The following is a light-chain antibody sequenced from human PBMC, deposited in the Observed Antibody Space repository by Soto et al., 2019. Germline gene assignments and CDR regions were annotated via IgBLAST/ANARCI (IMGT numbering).Light chain of an antibody. V-gene: IGKV3-11*01. CDR2: DAS. J-gene: IGKJ2*01. CDR1: QSDNNY. Sequence: EIVLTQSPATLSLSPGERATLSCWASQSDNNYLAWYQQKPGQAPRLLIYDASNRATGIPGRFSGSGSGTDFTLTISSLEPEDFAVYYCQQRSSWPPTFGQGTKLEIK. CDR3: QQRSSWPPT.